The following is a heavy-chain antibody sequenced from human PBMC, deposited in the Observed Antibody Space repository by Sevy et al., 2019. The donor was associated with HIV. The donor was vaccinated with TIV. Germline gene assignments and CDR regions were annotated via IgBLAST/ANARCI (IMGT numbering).Heavy chain of an antibody. V-gene: IGHV1-2*02. D-gene: IGHD3-10*01. J-gene: IGHJ4*02. CDR1: GYTFTGYY. CDR2: INPNSGGT. Sequence: ASVKVACKASGYTFTGYYMHWVRQAPGQGLEWMGWINPNSGGTNYAQKFHGRVTMTRDTSISTAYMELSRLRSDDTAVYYCASTYGSGSQGTFYWGQGTLVTVSS. CDR3: ASTYGSGSQGTFY.